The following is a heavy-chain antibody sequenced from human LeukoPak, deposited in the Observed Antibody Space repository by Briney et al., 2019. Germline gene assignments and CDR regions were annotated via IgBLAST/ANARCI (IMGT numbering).Heavy chain of an antibody. Sequence: SETLSLTCAVSGGSISSTNGWSWVRQPPGKGLGWSGEIYHSGSTNYNPSLKSRVTISVGKSKNQFSLKLSYVTAADTAVYFCARGPRGTFDYWGQGTLVTVSS. CDR2: IYHSGST. V-gene: IGHV4-4*02. CDR3: ARGPRGTFDY. J-gene: IGHJ4*02. CDR1: GGSISSTNG.